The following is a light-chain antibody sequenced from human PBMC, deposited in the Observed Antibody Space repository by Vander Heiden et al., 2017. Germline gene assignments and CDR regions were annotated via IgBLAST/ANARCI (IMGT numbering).Light chain of an antibody. CDR3: QQLNTYPIT. J-gene: IGKJ5*01. CDR2: GAS. V-gene: IGKV1-9*01. Sequence: DIQLTQSPSFTSAYVGDRVTITCRASQGISTYLAWYQEIPGKAPKLLIYGASTLQSGVPSRFSGSGSGTEFTLTISSLQPEDFAAYYCQQLNTYPITFGQGTRLEIQ. CDR1: QGISTY.